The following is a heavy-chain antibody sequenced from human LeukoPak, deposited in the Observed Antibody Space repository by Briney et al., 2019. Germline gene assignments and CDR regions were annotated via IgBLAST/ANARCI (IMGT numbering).Heavy chain of an antibody. V-gene: IGHV3-53*01. CDR1: GFTFSNAW. D-gene: IGHD1-26*01. CDR2: IYSDGNT. Sequence: GGSLRLSCAASGFTFSNAWMSWVRQAPGMGLEWVSTIYSDGNTYYPDSVKGRFTISGDGSKNTLYLQLNSLRTEDTAIYYCVREREGSNSEHWGQGTLVTVSS. CDR3: VREREGSNSEH. J-gene: IGHJ1*01.